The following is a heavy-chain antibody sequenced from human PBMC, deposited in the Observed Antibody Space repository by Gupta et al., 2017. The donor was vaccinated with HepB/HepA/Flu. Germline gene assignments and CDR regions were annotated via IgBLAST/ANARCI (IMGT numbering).Heavy chain of an antibody. CDR1: GYTPPELS. D-gene: IGHD6-13*01. CDR2: FDPEDGET. Sequence: QAQLVQSGDAVTKSGASVKVPCNVSGYTPPELSIPRVRLAPGQGLEWMGGFDPEDGETIYAQKFQGRVTMTEDTSTDTAYMELSSLSSEDTAVYYCATETGYSSSGGVMDVWGQGTTVTVSS. J-gene: IGHJ6*02. V-gene: IGHV1-24*01. CDR3: ATETGYSSSGGVMDV.